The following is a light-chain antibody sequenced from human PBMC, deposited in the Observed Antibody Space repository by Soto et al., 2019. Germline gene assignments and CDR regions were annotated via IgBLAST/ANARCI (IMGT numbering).Light chain of an antibody. CDR1: PSVLYNSNNKNY. CDR2: WAS. Sequence: DIVMTQSPDSLAVALGERATINCRSSPSVLYNSNNKNYLAWYQQKPGQPPKLLIYWASTRESGVPDRFSGSGSGTDFTLTISSLQDEDVAVYYCQQYYSAHPTLGQGTKVDIK. J-gene: IGKJ1*01. V-gene: IGKV4-1*01. CDR3: QQYYSAHPT.